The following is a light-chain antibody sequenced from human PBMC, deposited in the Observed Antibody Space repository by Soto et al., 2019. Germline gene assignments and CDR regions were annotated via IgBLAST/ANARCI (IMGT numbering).Light chain of an antibody. CDR3: GSYTSSSTLVV. J-gene: IGLJ2*01. Sequence: QSALTQPASVSGSPGQSITIPCTGTSSDVGGYNYVSWYQRHPGKAPKLMIYDVSNRPSGVSNRFSGSKSGNTASLTISGLQAEDEADYYCGSYTSSSTLVVFGGGTKLTVL. CDR1: SSDVGGYNY. CDR2: DVS. V-gene: IGLV2-14*01.